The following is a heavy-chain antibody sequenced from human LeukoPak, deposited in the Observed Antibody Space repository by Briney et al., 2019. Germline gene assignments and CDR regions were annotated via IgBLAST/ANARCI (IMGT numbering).Heavy chain of an antibody. CDR1: GYSISSGYY. CDR3: ARSGVVGATWGGWFDP. D-gene: IGHD1-26*01. CDR2: IYHSGST. J-gene: IGHJ5*02. V-gene: IGHV4-38-2*01. Sequence: SETLSLTCAVSGYSISSGYYWGWIRQPPGKGLEWIGSIYHSGSTYYNPSLKSRVTISVDTSKNQFSLKLSSVTAADTAVYYCARSGVVGATWGGWFDPWGQGTLVTVSS.